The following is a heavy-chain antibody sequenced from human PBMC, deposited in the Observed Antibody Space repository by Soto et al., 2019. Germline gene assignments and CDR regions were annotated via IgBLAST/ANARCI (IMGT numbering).Heavy chain of an antibody. J-gene: IGHJ4*02. V-gene: IGHV3-7*05. Sequence: GGSLRLSCAASGFTFSSYWMSWVRQAPGKGLEWVANIKQDGSEKYYVDSVKGRFTISRDNAKNSLYLQMNSLRAEDTAVYYCARDRSGYSYGYYYYFDYWGQGTLVTVSS. CDR2: IKQDGSEK. CDR1: GFTFSSYW. CDR3: ARDRSGYSYGYYYYFDY. D-gene: IGHD5-18*01.